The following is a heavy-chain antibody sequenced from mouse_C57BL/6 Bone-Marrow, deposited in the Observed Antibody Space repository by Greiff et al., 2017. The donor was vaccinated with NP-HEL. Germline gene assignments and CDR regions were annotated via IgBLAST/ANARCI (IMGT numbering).Heavy chain of an antibody. J-gene: IGHJ1*03. V-gene: IGHV1-9*01. D-gene: IGHD1-1*01. Sequence: QVQLQQSGAELMKPGASVKLSCKATGYTFTGYWIEWVKQRPGPGLEWIGEILPGSGSTNYNEKFKGKATFTADPSSNTAYMQLSSLTTEDSAIYYCARSSYYYGSSYWYFDVWGTGTTVTVSS. CDR2: ILPGSGST. CDR3: ARSSYYYGSSYWYFDV. CDR1: GYTFTGYW.